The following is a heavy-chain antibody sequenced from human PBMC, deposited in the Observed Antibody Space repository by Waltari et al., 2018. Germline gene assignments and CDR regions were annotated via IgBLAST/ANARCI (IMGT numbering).Heavy chain of an antibody. V-gene: IGHV3-30-3*01. CDR2: ISYDGSNK. Sequence: QVQLVESGGGVVQPGRSLRLSCAASGFPFSSYAMHWVRRAPGKGLEWVAVISYDGSNKYYADSVKGRFTISRDNSKNTLYLQMNSLRAEDTAVYYCARARIAVAGPFDYWGQGTLVTVSS. CDR3: ARARIAVAGPFDY. CDR1: GFPFSSYA. J-gene: IGHJ4*02. D-gene: IGHD6-19*01.